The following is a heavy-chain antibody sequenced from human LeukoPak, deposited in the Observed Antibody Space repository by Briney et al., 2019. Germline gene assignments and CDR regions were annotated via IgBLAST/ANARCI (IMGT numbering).Heavy chain of an antibody. Sequence: SETLSLTCTVSGGSLSSYYWSWIRQPPGKGLEWIGYIYYSGSTNYNPSLKSRVTTSVDTSKNQFSLKLSSVTAADTAVYYCARSVRIAVANYFDYWGQGTLVTVSS. CDR3: ARSVRIAVANYFDY. J-gene: IGHJ4*02. V-gene: IGHV4-59*12. D-gene: IGHD6-19*01. CDR1: GGSLSSYY. CDR2: IYYSGST.